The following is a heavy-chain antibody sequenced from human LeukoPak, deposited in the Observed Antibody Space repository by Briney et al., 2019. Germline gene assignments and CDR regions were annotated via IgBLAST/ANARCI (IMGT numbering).Heavy chain of an antibody. CDR3: ARTYYDFWSGYYYYYMDV. V-gene: IGHV4-61*02. CDR2: IYTSRST. D-gene: IGHD3-3*01. CDR1: GGSISSGSYY. J-gene: IGHJ6*03. Sequence: SQTLSLTCTVSGGSISSGSYYWSWIRQPAGKGLEWIVRIYTSRSTNYNPAFKSRVTISVDTSKNQFSLKLSSVTAADTAVYYCARTYYDFWSGYYYYYMDVWGKGTTVTVSS.